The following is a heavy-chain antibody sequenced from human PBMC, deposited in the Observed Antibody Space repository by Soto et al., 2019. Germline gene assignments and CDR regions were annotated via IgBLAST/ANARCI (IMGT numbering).Heavy chain of an antibody. Sequence: PGGSLRLSCAASGFIFRTYGVHWVRQAPGKGLEWVAGISYDGSNEYYADSMKGRFTISRDNSKNTLYLQMNSLRAEDTAVYYCAKDLTMLQGPINHFDYWGQGTQVTVSS. CDR2: ISYDGSNE. CDR1: GFIFRTYG. V-gene: IGHV3-30*18. D-gene: IGHD3-10*01. CDR3: AKDLTMLQGPINHFDY. J-gene: IGHJ4*02.